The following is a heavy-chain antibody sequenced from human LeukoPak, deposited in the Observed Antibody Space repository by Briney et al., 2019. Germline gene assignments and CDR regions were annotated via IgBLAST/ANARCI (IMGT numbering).Heavy chain of an antibody. CDR1: GGTFSSYA. CDR2: VIPMFATA. J-gene: IGHJ4*02. Sequence: SVKVSCKASGGTFSSYAISWVRQAPGQGLEWMGGVIPMFATANYAPKFQDRVTITADESTSTDYMELRSLRSEDTAVYHCARGLHGDYGYFDYWGQGTLVTVSS. CDR3: ARGLHGDYGYFDY. D-gene: IGHD4-17*01. V-gene: IGHV1-69*01.